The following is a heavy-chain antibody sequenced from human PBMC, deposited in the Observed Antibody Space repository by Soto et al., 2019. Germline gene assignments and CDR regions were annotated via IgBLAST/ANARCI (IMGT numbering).Heavy chain of an antibody. CDR2: ISSNSAYI. D-gene: IGHD6-13*01. V-gene: IGHV3-21*01. CDR1: GFTFRSFT. CDR3: TRDASRDSSARGWFDP. Sequence: ETLSLSCAASGFTFRSFTMNWVRQAPGKGLEWVSTISSNSAYIYYTDALRGRFTISRDNAKNSLHLQMNSLRAEDTAVYYCTRDASRDSSARGWFDPWGPGTLVTVSS. J-gene: IGHJ5*02.